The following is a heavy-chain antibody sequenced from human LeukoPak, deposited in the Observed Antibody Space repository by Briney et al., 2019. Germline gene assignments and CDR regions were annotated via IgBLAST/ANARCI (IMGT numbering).Heavy chain of an antibody. Sequence: GGSLRLSCVASGFTFSSHYMHWVREAPGEGPGWVSGINIDGSSITYADSVKGRFTISRDNAKNTVYLQMNSLRADDTAVYFCARNSGTNRPLDYWGQGTLITVSS. CDR1: GFTFSSHY. J-gene: IGHJ4*02. D-gene: IGHD1-26*01. CDR3: ARNSGTNRPLDY. CDR2: INIDGSSI. V-gene: IGHV3-74*01.